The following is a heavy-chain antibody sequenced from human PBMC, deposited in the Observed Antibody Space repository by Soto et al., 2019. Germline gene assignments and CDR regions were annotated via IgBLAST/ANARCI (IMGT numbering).Heavy chain of an antibody. CDR1: GGSFSSYY. V-gene: IGHV4-34*01. J-gene: IGHJ5*02. CDR2: INHSGST. D-gene: IGHD3-10*01. CDR3: ARGLGFGCKINYCDA. Sequence: QVQLQEWGAGLLRPSETLSLSCAGYGGSFSSYYWTWMRQSPGKGLEWIGQINHSGSTNFNPFLNRRVTISVATSKNQFSLKMSSVSAADTALYDCARGLGFGCKINYCDAWGQGTLVTVSS.